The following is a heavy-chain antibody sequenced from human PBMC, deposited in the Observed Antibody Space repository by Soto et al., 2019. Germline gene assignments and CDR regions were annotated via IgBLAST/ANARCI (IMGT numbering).Heavy chain of an antibody. Sequence: GGSLRLSCAASGFTFSSYAMSWVRQAPGKGLEWVSAISGSGGSTYYADSVKGRFTISRDNSKNTLYLQMNSLRAEDTAVYYCAKDSDGYYGSGSYYKYFQHWGQGTLVTVSS. D-gene: IGHD3-10*01. CDR2: ISGSGGST. J-gene: IGHJ1*01. CDR3: AKDSDGYYGSGSYYKYFQH. CDR1: GFTFSSYA. V-gene: IGHV3-23*01.